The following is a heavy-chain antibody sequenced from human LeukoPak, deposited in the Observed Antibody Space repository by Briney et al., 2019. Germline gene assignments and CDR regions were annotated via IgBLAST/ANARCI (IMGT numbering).Heavy chain of an antibody. J-gene: IGHJ4*02. V-gene: IGHV3-30*18. Sequence: GRSLRLSCAASGFTFSSYGMHWVRQAPGKGLEWVAVISYDGSNKYYADSVKGRFTISRDNSKNTLYLQMNSLRAEDTAVYYCAKFIGSSGWYVSGYWGQGTLVTVSS. CDR3: AKFIGSSGWYVSGY. CDR1: GFTFSSYG. D-gene: IGHD6-19*01. CDR2: ISYDGSNK.